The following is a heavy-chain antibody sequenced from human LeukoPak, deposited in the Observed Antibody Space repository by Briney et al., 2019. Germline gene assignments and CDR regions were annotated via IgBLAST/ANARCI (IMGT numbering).Heavy chain of an antibody. V-gene: IGHV4-34*01. CDR2: INHSGST. CDR3: ALVVPAAISAALGFDP. J-gene: IGHJ5*02. D-gene: IGHD2-2*01. Sequence: PSETLSLTCAVYGGSSSGYYWSWIRQPPGKGLEWIGEINHSGSTNYNPSLKSRVTISVDTSKNQFSLKLSSVTAADTAVYYCALVVPAAISAALGFDPWGQGTLVTVSS. CDR1: GGSSSGYY.